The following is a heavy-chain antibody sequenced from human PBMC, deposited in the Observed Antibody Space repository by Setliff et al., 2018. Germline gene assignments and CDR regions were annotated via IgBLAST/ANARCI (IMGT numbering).Heavy chain of an antibody. CDR1: GYMFQSYG. CDR3: AISTLSICSGGSCPNAFDV. Sequence: ASVQVPCKPSGYMFQSYGNSWVRQAPGQGLEWMGWNSSYNDVTNYAQSFQGRVTMTTDTSKSAAYMDLRGLRSDDTAVYYCAISTLSICSGGSCPNAFDVWGQGTMVTVSS. V-gene: IGHV1-18*01. CDR2: NSSYNDVT. J-gene: IGHJ3*01. D-gene: IGHD2-15*01.